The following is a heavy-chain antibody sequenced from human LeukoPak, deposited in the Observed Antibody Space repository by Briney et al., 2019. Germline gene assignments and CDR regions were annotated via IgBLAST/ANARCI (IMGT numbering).Heavy chain of an antibody. CDR2: IYTSGST. CDR3: ARDLATVGATNLDC. J-gene: IGHJ4*02. V-gene: IGHV4-4*07. Sequence: PSETLSLTCTVSGGSISSYYWSWIRQPAGKGLEWIGRIYTSGSTNYNPSLKSRVTISVDKSKNQFSLKLSSVTAADTAVYYCARDLATVGATNLDCWGQGTLVTVSS. CDR1: GGSISSYY. D-gene: IGHD1-26*01.